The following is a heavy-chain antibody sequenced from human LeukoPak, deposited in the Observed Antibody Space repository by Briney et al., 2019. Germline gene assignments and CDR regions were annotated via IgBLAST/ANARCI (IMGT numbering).Heavy chain of an antibody. D-gene: IGHD3-3*01. J-gene: IGHJ6*03. CDR1: GFTFSTYG. CDR2: ISSSSSTI. V-gene: IGHV3-48*01. CDR3: ARFPPSITIFGVANYYYYMDV. Sequence: GRSLRLSCAASGFTFSTYGMHWVRQAPGKGLEWVSYISSSSSTIYYADSVKGRFTISRDNAKNSLYLQMNSLRAEDTAVYYCARFPPSITIFGVANYYYYMDVWGKGTTVTVSS.